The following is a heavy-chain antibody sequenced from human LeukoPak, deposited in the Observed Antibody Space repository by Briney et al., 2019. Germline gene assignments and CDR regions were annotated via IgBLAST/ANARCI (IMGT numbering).Heavy chain of an antibody. D-gene: IGHD2-2*02. CDR1: GFTFSSYG. Sequence: PGGSLRLSCAASGFTFSSYGMHWVRQAPGKGLEWVAVISYDGSNKYYADSVKGRFTISRDNSKNTLYLQMNSLRAEDTAVYYCAKDHPYCSSTSCYRWFDLWGQGTLVTVSS. CDR2: ISYDGSNK. J-gene: IGHJ5*02. CDR3: AKDHPYCSSTSCYRWFDL. V-gene: IGHV3-30*18.